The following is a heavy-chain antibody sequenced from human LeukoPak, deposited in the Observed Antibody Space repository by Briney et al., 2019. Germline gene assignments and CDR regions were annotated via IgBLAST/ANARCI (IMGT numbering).Heavy chain of an antibody. CDR2: ITASGTTT. V-gene: IGHV3-23*01. CDR3: ARDPVTSSPNWFDP. Sequence: GGSLRLSCVASGLTLTDHAMSWVRQTPAKGLEWVSGITASGTTTYYADSVKGRFTVSRDSSKNTLYLHMSSLRAEDTAVYYCARDPVTSSPNWFDPWGQGILVTVSS. CDR1: GLTLTDHA. D-gene: IGHD2-21*02. J-gene: IGHJ5*02.